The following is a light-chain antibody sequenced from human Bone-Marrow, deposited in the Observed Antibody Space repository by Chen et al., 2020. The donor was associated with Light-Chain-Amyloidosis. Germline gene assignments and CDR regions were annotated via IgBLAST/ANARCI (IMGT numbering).Light chain of an antibody. V-gene: IGKV4-1*01. J-gene: IGKJ1*01. CDR3: NQYYTTPQT. CDR2: WAS. Sequence: DIVMTQSPDSLAVSLGARATINCRSSQSVLYRSNNKNYLTWYQQKPGQPPKLLIYWASTRESGVPDRFSGSGSGTDFTLTINTLQAEDVAVYYCNQYYTTPQTFGQGTRVEIK. CDR1: QSVLYRSNNKNY.